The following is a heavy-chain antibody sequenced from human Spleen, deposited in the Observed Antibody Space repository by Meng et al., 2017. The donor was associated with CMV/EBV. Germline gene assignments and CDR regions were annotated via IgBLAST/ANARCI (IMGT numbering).Heavy chain of an antibody. J-gene: IGHJ4*02. CDR3: ARPPSIAAAGSDDY. V-gene: IGHV1-2*02. CDR2: INPNSGAT. Sequence: KASGYTFTCYNLHWVRQAPGQGLEWMGWINPNSGATNYAQKFQGRLTLTRDTSISTAYMELSRLRSDDTAVYYCARPPSIAAAGSDDYWGQGTLVTVSS. D-gene: IGHD6-13*01. CDR1: GYTFTCYN.